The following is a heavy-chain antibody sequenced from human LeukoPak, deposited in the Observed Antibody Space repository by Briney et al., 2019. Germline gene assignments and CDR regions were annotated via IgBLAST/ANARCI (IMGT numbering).Heavy chain of an antibody. CDR3: VRDANGIWPVDP. CDR1: GDFIRSYY. Sequence: PSETLSLTCTVSGDFIRSYYWGWIRQPAGKGLEWIGRIYATGSPNYNPSLKSRVTTSIDTSKNQFSLKMTSVTAADTAVYYCVRDANGIWPVDPWGQGTLVTVSS. CDR2: IYATGSP. V-gene: IGHV4-4*07. J-gene: IGHJ5*02. D-gene: IGHD1-1*01.